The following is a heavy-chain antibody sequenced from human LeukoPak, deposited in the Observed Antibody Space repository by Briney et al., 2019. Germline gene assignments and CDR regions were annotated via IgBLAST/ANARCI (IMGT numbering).Heavy chain of an antibody. CDR2: IKEDGGVK. V-gene: IGHV3-7*01. D-gene: IGHD2-21*02. J-gene: IGHJ4*02. CDR3: ARTAYCGDACYYYFDY. Sequence: GESLRLSCAASGFTCSSHWMSWVRQAPGKGLEWVANIKEDGGVKYYVASVRGRFTISRDNAKNLLTLQMNSLRAEDTAVYFCARTAYCGDACYYYFDYWGQGTLVTVSS. CDR1: GFTCSSHW.